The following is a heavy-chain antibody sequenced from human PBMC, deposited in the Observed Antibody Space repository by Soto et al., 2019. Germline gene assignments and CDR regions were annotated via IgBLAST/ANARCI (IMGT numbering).Heavy chain of an antibody. J-gene: IGHJ4*02. Sequence: SETLSLTCAVSGGSISSSNWWSWVRQPPGKGLEWIGEIYHSGSTNYNPSLKSRVTISVDKSKNQFSLKLSSVTAADTAVYYCARSQVFGELSLPFDYWGQGTLVTVSS. CDR2: IYHSGST. CDR1: GGSISSSNW. CDR3: ARSQVFGELSLPFDY. V-gene: IGHV4-4*02. D-gene: IGHD3-10*02.